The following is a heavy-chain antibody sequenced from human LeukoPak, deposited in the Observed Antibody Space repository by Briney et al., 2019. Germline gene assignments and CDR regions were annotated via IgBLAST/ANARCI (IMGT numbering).Heavy chain of an antibody. V-gene: IGHV3-30-3*01. D-gene: IGHD3-10*01. CDR3: AKDRKVRGVLVY. CDR2: ISYDGSNK. CDR1: GFTFSSYA. J-gene: IGHJ4*02. Sequence: PGRSLRLSCAASGFTFSSYAMHWVRQAPGKGLEWVAVISYDGSNKYYADSVKGRFTISRDNSKNTLYLQMNSLRAEDTAVYYCAKDRKVRGVLVYWGQGTLVTVSS.